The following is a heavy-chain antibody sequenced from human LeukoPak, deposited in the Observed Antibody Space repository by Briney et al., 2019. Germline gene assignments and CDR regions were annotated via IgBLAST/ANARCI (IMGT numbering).Heavy chain of an antibody. CDR2: IKRSSSTI. V-gene: IGHV3-48*04. CDR1: GFTFSSYR. Sequence: AGSLRLSCAASGFTFSSYRMNWVRQAPGKGLEWVSYIKRSSSTIYYADSVKGRFTISRDNDNNSMYLQMNSLRAEDTAMYFCARDRCSGGACYSVGWFDPWGQGTQVIVSS. D-gene: IGHD2-21*02. J-gene: IGHJ5*02. CDR3: ARDRCSGGACYSVGWFDP.